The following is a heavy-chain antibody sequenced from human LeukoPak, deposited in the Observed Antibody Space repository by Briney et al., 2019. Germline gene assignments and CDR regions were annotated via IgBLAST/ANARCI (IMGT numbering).Heavy chain of an antibody. V-gene: IGHV1-69*05. Sequence: SVKVSCKASGYTFTSYGISWVRQAPGQGLEWMGGIIPIFGTANYAQKFQGRVTITTDESTSTAYMELSSLRSEDTAVYYCASGYCSSTSCRRDAFDIWGQGTMVTVSS. D-gene: IGHD2-2*01. J-gene: IGHJ3*02. CDR1: GYTFTSYG. CDR2: IIPIFGTA. CDR3: ASGYCSSTSCRRDAFDI.